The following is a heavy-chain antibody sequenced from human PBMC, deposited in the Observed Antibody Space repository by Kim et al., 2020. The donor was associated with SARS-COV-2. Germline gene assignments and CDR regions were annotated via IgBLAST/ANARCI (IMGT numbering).Heavy chain of an antibody. CDR1: GGSITSSPYY. CDR2: FYYSGNI. D-gene: IGHD4-17*01. CDR3: ARGGDYGGYGMDV. J-gene: IGHJ6*02. Sequence: SETLSLTCSVSGGSITSSPYYWSWIRQSPGKGLEWMGYFYYSGNIYYNPSLKSRITLSVDTSKNHLTLKLISVTAADTAVYFCARGGDYGGYGMDVWGRGTTVTISS. V-gene: IGHV4-30-4*01.